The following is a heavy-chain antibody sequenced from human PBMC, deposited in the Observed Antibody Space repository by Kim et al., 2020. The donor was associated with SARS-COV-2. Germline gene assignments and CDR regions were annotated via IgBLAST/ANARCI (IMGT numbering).Heavy chain of an antibody. D-gene: IGHD3-16*02. Sequence: ASVKVSCKASGYTFTSYAMNWVRQAPGQGLEWMGWINTNTGNPTYAQGFTGRFVFSLDTSVSTAYLQISSLKAEDTAVYYCARGPSMITFGGVIVHRNAFDIWGQGTMVTVSS. V-gene: IGHV7-4-1*02. CDR3: ARGPSMITFGGVIVHRNAFDI. CDR2: INTNTGNP. CDR1: GYTFTSYA. J-gene: IGHJ3*02.